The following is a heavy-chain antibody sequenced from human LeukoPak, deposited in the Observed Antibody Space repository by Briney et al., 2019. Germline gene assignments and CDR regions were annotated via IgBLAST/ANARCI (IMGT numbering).Heavy chain of an antibody. CDR1: GFTFSGSA. V-gene: IGHV3-30*02. CDR2: LRYDGSNK. D-gene: IGHD3-9*01. CDR3: AKDNGIRYFDWFSYFDY. J-gene: IGHJ4*02. Sequence: GGSLRLSCAASGFTFSGSAMHWVRQAPGKGLEWVAFLRYDGSNKYYADSVKGRFTISRDNSKNTLYLQMNSLRTEDTAVYYCAKDNGIRYFDWFSYFDYWGQGTLVTVSS.